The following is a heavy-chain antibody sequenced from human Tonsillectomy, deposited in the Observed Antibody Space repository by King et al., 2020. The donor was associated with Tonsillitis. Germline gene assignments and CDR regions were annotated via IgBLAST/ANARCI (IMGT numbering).Heavy chain of an antibody. J-gene: IGHJ5*02. CDR3: ARGRGVLCSGETCNVRA. CDR2: ITKDGSTK. Sequence: VQLVESGGGVVQPGRSLRLSCEVSGFTFSTYGINWVRQAPGKGLEWVAFITKDGSTKYYADSAKGRFTSSRDNSKNTVYLQMDSLRSEDAAVYYCARGRGVLCSGETCNVRAWGQGTLVTVSS. D-gene: IGHD2-15*01. CDR1: GFTFSTYG. V-gene: IGHV3-30*03.